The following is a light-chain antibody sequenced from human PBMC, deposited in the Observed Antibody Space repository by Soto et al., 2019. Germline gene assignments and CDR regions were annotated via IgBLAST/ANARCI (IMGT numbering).Light chain of an antibody. J-gene: IGLJ2*01. V-gene: IGLV1-44*01. Sequence: QPVLTQPPSASGTPGQRVTISCSGSSSNIGSNYVNWYQQLPGTAPKLLIYSNNQRPSGVPDRFSGSKSGTSTSLAIGGLQSDDQADYYCASWDDGLNGVVFGGGTKLTVL. CDR3: ASWDDGLNGVV. CDR1: SSNIGSNY. CDR2: SNN.